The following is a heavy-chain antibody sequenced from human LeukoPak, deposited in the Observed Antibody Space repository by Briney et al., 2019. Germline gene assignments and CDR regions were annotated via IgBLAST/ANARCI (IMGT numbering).Heavy chain of an antibody. J-gene: IGHJ4*02. D-gene: IGHD2-2*02. CDR3: AKGGGYIVVVPAAIRDPGHGDY. V-gene: IGHV3-23*01. CDR1: GFTFSSYA. Sequence: GGSLRLSCAASGFTFSSYAMSWVRQAPGKGLEWVSAISGSGGSTYYADSVKGRFTISRDNSKNTLYLQMNSLRAEDTAVYYCAKGGGYIVVVPAAIRDPGHGDYWGQGTLVTVSS. CDR2: ISGSGGST.